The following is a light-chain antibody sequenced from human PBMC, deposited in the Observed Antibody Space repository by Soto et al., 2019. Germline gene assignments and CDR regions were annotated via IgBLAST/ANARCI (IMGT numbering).Light chain of an antibody. CDR2: SAS. CDR1: QSVASN. CDR3: QQSNNWPPLT. J-gene: IGKJ4*01. Sequence: EVVMTQSPATLSVSPGERATLSCRASQSVASNLAWYQQKPGQAPRLLIYSASTRATGIPARFSGSGSGTEFTLTISSQQSEDFAVYYCQQSNNWPPLTFGGGTKVEIK. V-gene: IGKV3-15*01.